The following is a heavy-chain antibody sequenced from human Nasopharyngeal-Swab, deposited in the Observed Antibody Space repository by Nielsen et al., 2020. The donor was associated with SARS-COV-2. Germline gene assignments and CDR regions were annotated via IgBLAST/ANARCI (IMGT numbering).Heavy chain of an antibody. D-gene: IGHD3-10*01. Sequence: ASVKVSCKASGYTFTGYYMHWVRQAPGQGLEWMGRINPNSGGTNYAQKFQGRVTMTRDTSISTAYMELSRLRSDDTAVYYCARDHDYYGSGSYDYWGQGTLVTVSS. V-gene: IGHV1-2*06. CDR1: GYTFTGYY. CDR3: ARDHDYYGSGSYDY. CDR2: INPNSGGT. J-gene: IGHJ4*02.